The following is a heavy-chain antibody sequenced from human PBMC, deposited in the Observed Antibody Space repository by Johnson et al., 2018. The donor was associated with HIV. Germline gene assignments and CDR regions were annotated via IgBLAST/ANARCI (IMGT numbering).Heavy chain of an antibody. V-gene: IGHV3-20*04. Sequence: VQLVESGGGVVRPGGSLRLSCAASGFTFDDYGMSWVRQAPGKGLEWVSGINWNGGSTGYADSVKVRFTISRDNAKNSLYLQMNSLRAEDTAVYYCARGALQRGGWYGRDAFDIWGQGTMVTVSS. J-gene: IGHJ3*02. CDR2: INWNGGST. CDR1: GFTFDDYG. D-gene: IGHD6-19*01. CDR3: ARGALQRGGWYGRDAFDI.